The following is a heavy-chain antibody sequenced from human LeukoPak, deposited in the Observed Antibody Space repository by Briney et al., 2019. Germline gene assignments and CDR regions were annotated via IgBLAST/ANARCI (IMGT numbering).Heavy chain of an antibody. D-gene: IGHD3-3*01. CDR1: GGSISSYY. CDR2: IYYSGST. V-gene: IGHV4-59*01. Sequence: SETLSLTCTVSGGSISSYYWSWIRQPPGKGLEWIGYIYYSGSTNYNPSLKSRVTISVDTSKNQFSLKLSSVTAADTAVYYCARVNDYDFYFDYWGQGTLVTVSS. J-gene: IGHJ4*02. CDR3: ARVNDYDFYFDY.